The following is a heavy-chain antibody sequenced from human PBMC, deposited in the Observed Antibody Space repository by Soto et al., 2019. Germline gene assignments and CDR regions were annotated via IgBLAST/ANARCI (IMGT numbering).Heavy chain of an antibody. D-gene: IGHD2-21*01. Sequence: QVQLVQSGAEVKKPGSSVKVSCKASGGTFSSYAISWVRQAPGQGLEWMGGIIPIFGTANYAQKFQGRVTITADESTRTAYRGLSSLRSEDTAVYYCARGWASGVVPKYGMDGWGQGTTVTVSS. CDR3: ARGWASGVVPKYGMDG. CDR1: GGTFSSYA. CDR2: IIPIFGTA. V-gene: IGHV1-69*01. J-gene: IGHJ6*02.